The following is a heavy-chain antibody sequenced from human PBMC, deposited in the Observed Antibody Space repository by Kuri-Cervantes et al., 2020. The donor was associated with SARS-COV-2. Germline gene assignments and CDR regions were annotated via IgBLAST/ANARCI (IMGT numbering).Heavy chain of an antibody. V-gene: IGHV3-23*01. J-gene: IGHJ4*02. CDR3: VRSGAVAGTFDY. D-gene: IGHD6-19*01. CDR2: ISGSGGST. Sequence: GESLKISCAASGFTFSSYAMSWVRQAPGKGLEWVSAISGSGGSTYYADSVKGRFTISRDNSKNTLYLQMNSLRAEDTVVYYCVRSGAVAGTFDYWGQGTLVTVSS. CDR1: GFTFSSYA.